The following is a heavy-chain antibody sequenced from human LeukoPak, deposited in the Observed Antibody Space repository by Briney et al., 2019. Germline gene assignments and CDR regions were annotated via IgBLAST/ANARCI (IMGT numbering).Heavy chain of an antibody. Sequence: PGRSLRLSCAASGFIFSSFGMHWVRQAPGKGLEWVAVISFDGNNKYYPDSLKGRYTISRDNSKNTLYLQMNSLRAEDTAVYYCAKDYPPAGISGGWFDPWGQGTLVTVSS. J-gene: IGHJ5*02. D-gene: IGHD6-13*01. CDR1: GFIFSSFG. V-gene: IGHV3-30*18. CDR2: ISFDGNNK. CDR3: AKDYPPAGISGGWFDP.